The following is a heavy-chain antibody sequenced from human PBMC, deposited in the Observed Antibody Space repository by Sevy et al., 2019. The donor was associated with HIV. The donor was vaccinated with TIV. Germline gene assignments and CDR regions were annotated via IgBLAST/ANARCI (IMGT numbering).Heavy chain of an antibody. CDR2: ISGSGTRT. V-gene: IGHV3-23*01. CDR3: GKGGGGHYDPDEIGYYFYYYNMDV. Sequence: GGSLRLSCAVSGFSFDSYGMTWVRQAPGKGLEWVSGISGSGTRTYYADSVKGRFSISRDNSKNRLYLQMNSLRSEDRGIYYCGKGGGGHYDPDEIGYYFYYYNMDVWGKGTTVTVSS. CDR1: GFSFDSYG. J-gene: IGHJ6*03. D-gene: IGHD3-22*01.